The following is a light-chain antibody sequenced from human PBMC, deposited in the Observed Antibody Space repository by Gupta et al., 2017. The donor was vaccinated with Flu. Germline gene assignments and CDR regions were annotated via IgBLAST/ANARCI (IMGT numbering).Light chain of an antibody. Sequence: DIQLTQSPSFLSASVGDRVTITCRASQGISSNLAWYQQKPGRAPKLLIYAASTLQGGVPSRFSGSGSGTEFTLTISSLQPEDFATYYCQQLNNYPLTFGGGTKVGIK. CDR1: QGISSN. J-gene: IGKJ4*01. CDR2: AAS. CDR3: QQLNNYPLT. V-gene: IGKV1-9*01.